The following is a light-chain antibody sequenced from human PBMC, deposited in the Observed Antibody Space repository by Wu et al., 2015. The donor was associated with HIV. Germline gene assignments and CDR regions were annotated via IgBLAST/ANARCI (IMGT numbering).Light chain of an antibody. V-gene: IGKV3-20*01. CDR1: QSLSSSH. Sequence: EIVLTQSPGILSLSPGERATLSCRASQSLSSSHLVWYQQKPGQAPRLLIYAASTRATGIPDRFSGSGSGTDFTLTISRVEPVDSAVYYCQQYGSSPPWTFGQGTK. CDR2: AAS. J-gene: IGKJ1*01. CDR3: QQYGSSPPWT.